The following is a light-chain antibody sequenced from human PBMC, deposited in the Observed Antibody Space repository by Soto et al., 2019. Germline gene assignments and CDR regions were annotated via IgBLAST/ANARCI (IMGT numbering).Light chain of an antibody. CDR2: GAS. CDR3: QQYGSSPPLS. J-gene: IGKJ4*01. V-gene: IGKV3-20*01. Sequence: EIVMTQSPATLSVSPCERATLSSSASQSVSSNLAWYQQKPGQAPRLLIYGASSRATGIPDRFSGSGSGTDFTLTISRLEPEDFAVYYCQQYGSSPPLSFGGGTKVDIK. CDR1: QSVSSN.